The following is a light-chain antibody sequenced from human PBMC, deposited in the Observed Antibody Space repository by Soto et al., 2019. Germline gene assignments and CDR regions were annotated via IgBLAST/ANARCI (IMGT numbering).Light chain of an antibody. CDR2: GAS. CDR1: QSVSSTY. J-gene: IGKJ2*01. V-gene: IGKV3-20*01. Sequence: EIVLTQSPGTLSLSPGERATLSCRASQSVSSTYIAWYQQNTDQAPRLLIYGASSRATGIPDRFSGSGSGTAFTLTISRLEPEAFAVYFCQQYGRSPPFTFGQETKVEIK. CDR3: QQYGRSPPFT.